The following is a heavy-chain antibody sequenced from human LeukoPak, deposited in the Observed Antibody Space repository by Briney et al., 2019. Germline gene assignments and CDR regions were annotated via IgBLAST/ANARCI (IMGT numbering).Heavy chain of an antibody. D-gene: IGHD2-15*01. CDR2: INNDGSST. CDR1: GFTFSSYW. Sequence: GGSLRLSCAASGFTFSSYWLHWVRQAPGKGLVWVSHINNDGSSTSYADSVKGRFTISRDNAKNTLYLQMNSLRTEDTAVYYCACYGIAPPYWGQGTLVTVSS. CDR3: ACYGIAPPY. J-gene: IGHJ4*02. V-gene: IGHV3-74*01.